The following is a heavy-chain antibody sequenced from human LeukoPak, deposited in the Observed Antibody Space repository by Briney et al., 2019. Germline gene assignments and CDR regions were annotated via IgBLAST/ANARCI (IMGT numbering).Heavy chain of an antibody. Sequence: GALRLSCAASGFTLSSYEMNWVRQAPGKGLQWASDISSSGTTIYYADSVKGRFTISRDNAKNSLYLQMNSLRAEDTAVYYCARKYCSTTSCLFDNWGQGTLVTVSS. D-gene: IGHD2-2*01. CDR2: ISSSGTTI. V-gene: IGHV3-48*03. CDR1: GFTLSSYE. CDR3: ARKYCSTTSCLFDN. J-gene: IGHJ4*02.